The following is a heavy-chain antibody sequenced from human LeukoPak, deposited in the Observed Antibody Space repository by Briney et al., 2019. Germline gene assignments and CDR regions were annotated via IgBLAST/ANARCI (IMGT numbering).Heavy chain of an antibody. CDR2: IYYSGST. D-gene: IGHD5-18*01. CDR1: GGSISSSSYY. J-gene: IGHJ4*02. Sequence: SETLSLTCTVSGGSISSSSYYWGWIRQPPGKGLEWIGSIYYSGSTYYNPSLKSRVTISVDTSKNQFSLKLSSVTAADTAVYYCATDMRYTYGLSDYWGQGTLVTVSS. V-gene: IGHV4-39*07. CDR3: ATDMRYTYGLSDY.